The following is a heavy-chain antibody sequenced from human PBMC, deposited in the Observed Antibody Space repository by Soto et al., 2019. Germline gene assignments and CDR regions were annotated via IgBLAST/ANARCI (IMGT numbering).Heavy chain of an antibody. Sequence: VQLVQSGAEVKKPGASVKVSCKASGYTFTSYDINWVRQATGQGLEWMGWMTPDSGDTRYVQKFQGRVTMTRDTSTSTACRGLSSLRSEDTAVYYCARGRRDYYDRGDWVPFGYWGQGAPVTVS. CDR1: GYTFTSYD. D-gene: IGHD3-22*01. CDR2: MTPDSGDT. J-gene: IGHJ4*02. V-gene: IGHV1-8*01. CDR3: ARGRRDYYDRGDWVPFGY.